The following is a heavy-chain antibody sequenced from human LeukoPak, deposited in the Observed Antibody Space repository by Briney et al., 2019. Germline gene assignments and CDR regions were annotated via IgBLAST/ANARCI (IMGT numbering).Heavy chain of an antibody. CDR2: ISWNSGSI. J-gene: IGHJ4*02. V-gene: IGHV3-9*01. Sequence: PGGSLRLSCAASGFTFDDYAMHWVRQAPGKGLEWVSAISWNSGSIGYADSVKGRFTISRDNAKNSLYLQMNSLRAEDTAVYYCARAMSDDILTVDYWGQGTLVTVSS. CDR1: GFTFDDYA. D-gene: IGHD3-9*01. CDR3: ARAMSDDILTVDY.